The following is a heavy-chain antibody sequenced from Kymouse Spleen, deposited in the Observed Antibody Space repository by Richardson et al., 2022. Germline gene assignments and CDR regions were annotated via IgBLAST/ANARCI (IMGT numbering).Heavy chain of an antibody. CDR3: AKEEIAVAGTYYYYGMDV. Sequence: EVQLVESGGGLVQPGGSLRLSCAASGFTFSSYAMSWVRQAPGKGLEWVSAISGSGGSTYYADSVKGRFTISRDNSKNTLYLQMNSLRAEDTAVYYCAKEEIAVAGTYYYYGMDVWGQGTTVTVSS. V-gene: IGHV3-23*04. CDR1: GFTFSSYA. CDR2: ISGSGGST. D-gene: IGHD6-19*01. J-gene: IGHJ6*02.